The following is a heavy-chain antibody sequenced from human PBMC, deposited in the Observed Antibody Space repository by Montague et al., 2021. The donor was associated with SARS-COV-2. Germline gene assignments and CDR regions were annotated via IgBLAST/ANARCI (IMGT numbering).Heavy chain of an antibody. CDR3: ARDTRSEYFDFLTGYYKGVFFDY. CDR1: GFTFGDYA. CDR2: INWNGGST. D-gene: IGHD3-9*01. Sequence: XLRLSCAASGFTFGDYAMSLVRQAPGKELEWVSGINWNGGSTGSADSVKGRFTISRDNAKNSLYLQMNSLRAEDTALYYCARDTRSEYFDFLTGYYKGVFFDYWGQGTLVTVSS. J-gene: IGHJ4*02. V-gene: IGHV3-20*04.